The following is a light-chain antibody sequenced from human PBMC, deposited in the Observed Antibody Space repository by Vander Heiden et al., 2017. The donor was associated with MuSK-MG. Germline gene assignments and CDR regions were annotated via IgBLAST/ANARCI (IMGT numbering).Light chain of an antibody. CDR3: QQRSHWPPWT. J-gene: IGKJ1*01. CDR2: DAS. CDR1: QSVSTY. Sequence: EMVLTQSPATLSLSPGESATLSCRASQSVSTYLAWYQQKPGQPPRLLIYDASSRATGIPARFSGSGSGTDFTLTISSREPEDFAVYYCQQRSHWPPWTFGQGTKVEI. V-gene: IGKV3-11*01.